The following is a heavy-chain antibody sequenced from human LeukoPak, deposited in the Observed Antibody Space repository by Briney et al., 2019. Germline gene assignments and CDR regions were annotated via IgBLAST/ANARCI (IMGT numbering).Heavy chain of an antibody. CDR1: GFTFSSYS. J-gene: IGHJ4*02. CDR3: AKGVYYGSGSYDY. CDR2: ISSTSTYI. Sequence: GGSLRLSCAASGFTFSSYSMNWVRQAPGKGLEWVSSISSTSTYIYYADSVKGRFTISRDNAQNSLFLQMNSLRAGDTALYYCAKGVYYGSGSYDYWGQGTLVTVSS. V-gene: IGHV3-21*01. D-gene: IGHD3-10*01.